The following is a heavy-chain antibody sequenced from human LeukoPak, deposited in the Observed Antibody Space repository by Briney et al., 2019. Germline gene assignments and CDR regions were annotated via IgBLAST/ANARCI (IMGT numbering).Heavy chain of an antibody. CDR2: ISAYNGNT. Sequence: ASVKVSCKASGYTFTSYGISSVRQAPGQGLEWMGWISAYNGNTNYAQKLQGRVTMTTDTSTSTAYMELRSLRSDDTAVYYCARGSYGRTYWYFDLWGRGTLVTVSS. J-gene: IGHJ2*01. CDR3: ARGSYGRTYWYFDL. V-gene: IGHV1-18*01. D-gene: IGHD3-10*01. CDR1: GYTFTSYG.